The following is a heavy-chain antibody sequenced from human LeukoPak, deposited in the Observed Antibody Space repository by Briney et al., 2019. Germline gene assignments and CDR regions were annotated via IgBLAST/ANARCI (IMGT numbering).Heavy chain of an antibody. Sequence: GGSLRLSCAVSGITLSNYGMSWVRQAPGTGLEWVSSIRGKGETFYADSVKGRFTLSSDSSRNTVYFQLNNLRVEDTAIYYCAKASWVSSTDAVRWGQGTLVTVSS. V-gene: IGHV3-23*01. J-gene: IGHJ4*02. CDR3: AKASWVSSTDAVR. D-gene: IGHD3-16*01. CDR1: GITLSNYG. CDR2: IRGKGET.